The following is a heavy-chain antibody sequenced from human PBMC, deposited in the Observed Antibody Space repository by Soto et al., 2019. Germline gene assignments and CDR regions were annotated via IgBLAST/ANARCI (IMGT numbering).Heavy chain of an antibody. CDR2: FIPMFGTS. Sequence: SEKVSSKDSGGNFKNYAFNRVRQAPAEPLERAGGFIPMFGTSNYAQKFQGRVTVTGDEFTKTAYMELSSLRSGDTAVYYWAIVTLGVGDTAYINHYNGMDVWGQGTTVTVSS. CDR1: GGNFKNYA. J-gene: IGHJ6*02. V-gene: IGHV1-69*13. CDR3: AIVTLGVGDTAYINHYNGMDV. D-gene: IGHD1-26*01.